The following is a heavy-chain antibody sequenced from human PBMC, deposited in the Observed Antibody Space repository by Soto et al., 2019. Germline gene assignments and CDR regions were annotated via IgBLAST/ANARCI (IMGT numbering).Heavy chain of an antibody. J-gene: IGHJ4*02. CDR3: ARRGPGTYFDY. CDR1: GFTFSTYW. V-gene: IGHV3-7*03. CDR2: IKQDGSEE. Sequence: GGSLRLSCGVSGFTFSTYWMSWVRQAPGKGLEWVAIIKQDGSEEYYLDSVKGRFTISRDNAKNSVSLQLNTLRAEDTAVYYCARRGPGTYFDYWGQGTLVTVSS. D-gene: IGHD6-13*01.